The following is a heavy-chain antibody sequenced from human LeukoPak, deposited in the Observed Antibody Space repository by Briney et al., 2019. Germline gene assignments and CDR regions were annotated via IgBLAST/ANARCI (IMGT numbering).Heavy chain of an antibody. CDR3: AKSGVTVLYGMDV. J-gene: IGHJ6*02. D-gene: IGHD4-11*01. CDR1: GFTFSSYA. CDR2: ISYDGRNE. V-gene: IGHV3-30*01. Sequence: TGGSLRLSCAASGFTFSSYAMHWVRQAPGKGLEWVAVISYDGRNEYSADSVKGRFTISRDNSKNTLYLQMNSLRPEDTAVYYCAKSGVTVLYGMDVWGQGTTVTVSS.